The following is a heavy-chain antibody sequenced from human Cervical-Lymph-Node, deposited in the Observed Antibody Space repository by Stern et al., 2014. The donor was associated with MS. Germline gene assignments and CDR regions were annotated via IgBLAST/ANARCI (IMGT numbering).Heavy chain of an antibody. CDR3: AAVSTWGP. J-gene: IGHJ4*02. V-gene: IGHV1-58*03. CDR1: GFTCTSST. Sequence: QLVQSGPEMKKPGTSVNVSCKASGFTCTSSTVQWVRQARGQRLEWIGWIVVGTGKANYAQKFQGRVTISRDLSTDTAYMELSSLRSDDTAIYYCAAVSTWGPWGQGTPVTVSS. D-gene: IGHD3-16*01. CDR2: IVVGTGKA.